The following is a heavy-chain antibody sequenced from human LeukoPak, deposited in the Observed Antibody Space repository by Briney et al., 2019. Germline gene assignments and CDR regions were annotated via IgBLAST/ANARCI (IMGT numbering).Heavy chain of an antibody. CDR2: ISSDGSSK. Sequence: GSLRLSCAASGFTFSSYGMHWVRQAPGKGLEWVAVISSDGSSKYYIDSVKGRFTISRDNSKNTLFLQMNSLRAEDTAVYYCARGENSKTYPVSGYWGQGTLITVSS. CDR3: ARGENSKTYPVSGY. V-gene: IGHV3-30*03. CDR1: GFTFSSYG. D-gene: IGHD2/OR15-2a*01. J-gene: IGHJ4*02.